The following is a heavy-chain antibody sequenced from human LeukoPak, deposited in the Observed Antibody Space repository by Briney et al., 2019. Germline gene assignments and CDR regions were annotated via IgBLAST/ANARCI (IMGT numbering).Heavy chain of an antibody. J-gene: IGHJ4*02. CDR2: IKQDGSEK. D-gene: IGHD6-13*01. CDR3: AKVAASGISPTDY. V-gene: IGHV3-7*01. CDR1: GFTFSSYW. Sequence: AVSLRLSCAASGFTFSSYWMSWVRQAPVKGMEWVANIKQDGSEKSYVASVKGRFTVSRDNAKNSLYLQMNSLRVEDTGMYYCAKVAASGISPTDYWGQGTLVTVSS.